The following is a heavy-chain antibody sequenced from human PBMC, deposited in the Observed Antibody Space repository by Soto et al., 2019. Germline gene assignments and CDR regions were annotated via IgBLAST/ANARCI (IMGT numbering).Heavy chain of an antibody. CDR3: AKYISFDTSAYNY. Sequence: EVQLLESGGGLVQPGGSLRLSCTASGFTFSTYGMSWVRQAPGKGLEWVSSLSGDGTTTYYIDSVTGRFTISRDNSRNTLALQINSLRTEDTDVYYCAKYISFDTSAYNYWGQGILVTVSS. J-gene: IGHJ4*02. V-gene: IGHV3-23*01. CDR1: GFTFSTYG. D-gene: IGHD3-22*01. CDR2: LSGDGTTT.